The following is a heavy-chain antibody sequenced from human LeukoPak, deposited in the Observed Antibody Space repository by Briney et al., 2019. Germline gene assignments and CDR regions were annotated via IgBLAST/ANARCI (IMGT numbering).Heavy chain of an antibody. D-gene: IGHD2-21*02. CDR2: ISSSGNTK. J-gene: IGHJ6*04. Sequence: GGSLRLSCAASEFTFSNYEMKWVRQAPGKGLEWVAYISSSGNTKYYADSVRGRFTISRDNAKNSLYLQMNSLRAEDTAVYYCVLGGLYVVVTVEKYYYGMDVWGNGTTVTVSS. CDR3: VLGGLYVVVTVEKYYYGMDV. CDR1: EFTFSNYE. V-gene: IGHV3-48*03.